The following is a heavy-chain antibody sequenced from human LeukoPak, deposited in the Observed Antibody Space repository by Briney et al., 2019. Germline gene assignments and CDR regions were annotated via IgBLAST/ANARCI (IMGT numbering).Heavy chain of an antibody. CDR1: GGSISSSSYY. V-gene: IGHV4-39*01. CDR3: ARGRDLRDFWRHTPTNWFDP. Sequence: SETLSLTCTVSGGSISSSSYYWGWIRQPPGKGLEWIGSIYYSGSTYYNPSLKSRVTISVDTSKNQFSLKLSSVTAADTAVYYCARGRDLRDFWRHTPTNWFDPWGQGTLVTVSS. CDR2: IYYSGST. D-gene: IGHD3-3*01. J-gene: IGHJ5*02.